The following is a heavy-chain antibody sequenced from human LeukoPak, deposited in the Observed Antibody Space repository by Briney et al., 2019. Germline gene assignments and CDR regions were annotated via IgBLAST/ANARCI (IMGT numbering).Heavy chain of an antibody. CDR3: ARDTYRFDGC. Sequence: GGSLRLSCAASGFTFSDYWMSWVRQAPGKGLEWVASIKEDGSDKYYVDSLKGRFTISRDNARYSLFLQMNSLRAEDTAVYYCARDTYRFDGCWGQGTLVTVSS. V-gene: IGHV3-7*01. J-gene: IGHJ1*01. CDR1: GFTFSDYW. D-gene: IGHD5-24*01. CDR2: IKEDGSDK.